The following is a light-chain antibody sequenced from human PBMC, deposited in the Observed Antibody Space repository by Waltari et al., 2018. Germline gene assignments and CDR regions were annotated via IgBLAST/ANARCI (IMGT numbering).Light chain of an antibody. V-gene: IGKV1-39*01. J-gene: IGKJ1*01. CDR3: QQYGSPPRT. CDR1: QSISSY. Sequence: DIQMTQSPSSLSASVGDRVTITCRASQSISSYLNWYQQKPGKAPKLLIYAASSLQSGVPSRFSGSGSGTDFTLTISSLQPEDFAVYYCQQYGSPPRTFGQGTKVEIK. CDR2: AAS.